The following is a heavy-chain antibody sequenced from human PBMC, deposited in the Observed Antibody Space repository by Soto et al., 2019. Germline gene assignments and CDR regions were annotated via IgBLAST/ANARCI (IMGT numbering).Heavy chain of an antibody. Sequence: QLQLQESGSGLVKPSQTLSLTCADSGGSITRGTSYAWSWIRQPPGKGLEWIGSISHTGRTSYNPSLKCRVTMSVDKSKNLFSLKLSSVTAADMAVYYWARAVAPYLGTWFDPWGQGSLVIVSS. V-gene: IGHV4-30-2*01. CDR3: ARAVAPYLGTWFDP. CDR1: GGSITRGTSYA. D-gene: IGHD3-16*01. CDR2: ISHTGRT. J-gene: IGHJ5*02.